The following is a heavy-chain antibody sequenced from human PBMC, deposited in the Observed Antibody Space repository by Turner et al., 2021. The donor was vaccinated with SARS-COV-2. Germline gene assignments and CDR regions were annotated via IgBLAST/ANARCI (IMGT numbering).Heavy chain of an antibody. V-gene: IGHV3-33*01. CDR1: GFTFSGAG. J-gene: IGHJ3*02. CDR2: IWYEGSNK. D-gene: IGHD1-26*01. Sequence: QVHLVESGGGVVERGRSLRFSCQASGFTFSGAGMHWVRQAPGKGLGWVAVIWYEGSNKYYADSVKGRFTISRDNSKNTLYLQMNSLRAEDTAVYYCAREGGVGATTGFDIWGQGTMVTVSS. CDR3: AREGGVGATTGFDI.